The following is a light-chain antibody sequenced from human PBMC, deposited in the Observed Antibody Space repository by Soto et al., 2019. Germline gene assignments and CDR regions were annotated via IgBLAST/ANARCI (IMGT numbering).Light chain of an antibody. Sequence: EIVLTQSPGTLSLSSGERATLSCRASQSVRSNYLAWYQQKPGQAPRLLIYGASSRATGIPDRFGGSGAGTDFNLTISRLEPEDFAVYYCQQYASSPLTFGGGTKVELK. J-gene: IGKJ4*01. CDR3: QQYASSPLT. CDR1: QSVRSNY. CDR2: GAS. V-gene: IGKV3-20*01.